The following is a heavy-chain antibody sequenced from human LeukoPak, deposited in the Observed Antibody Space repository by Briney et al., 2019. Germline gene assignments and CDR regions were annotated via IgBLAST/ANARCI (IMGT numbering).Heavy chain of an antibody. J-gene: IGHJ4*02. V-gene: IGHV3-23*05. CDR1: GFTFSNYV. CDR3: AKSPLSTCAGVKCYPLDY. CDR2: INGSGSFT. Sequence: RSGGSLRLSCAASGFTFSNYVMGWVRQDPGKGLQWVSIINGSGSFTSYADSVKGRLTISRDNSKNTLYLQMNSLRAEDTAIYYCAKSPLSTCAGVKCYPLDYWGQGSLVTVSS. D-gene: IGHD2-21*01.